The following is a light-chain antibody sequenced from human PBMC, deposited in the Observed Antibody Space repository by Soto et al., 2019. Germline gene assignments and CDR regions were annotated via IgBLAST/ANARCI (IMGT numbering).Light chain of an antibody. Sequence: QSALTQPASVSGSLGQSITISCTGSSSDVGGNKYISWYQQYPGKAPKLMICDVSNRPSGVSNRFSGSKSGNTASLTISGLQAEDEADYYCSAFTGTTYVFGTGTKVTVL. J-gene: IGLJ1*01. CDR2: DVS. CDR1: SSDVGGNKY. CDR3: SAFTGTTYV. V-gene: IGLV2-14*01.